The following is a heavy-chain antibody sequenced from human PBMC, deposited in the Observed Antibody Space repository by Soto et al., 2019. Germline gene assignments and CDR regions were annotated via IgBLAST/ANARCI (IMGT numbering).Heavy chain of an antibody. CDR3: AKKVNSGSGSQYFDY. CDR1: GFTFSSYS. CDR2: FRAGGDDGTT. Sequence: GGSLRLSCVASGFTFSSYSMSWVRQAPGKGLEWVSGFRAGGDDGTTYYADSVKGRFTISRDNSKNTLFLQMNSLRAEDTAIYYCAKKVNSGSGSQYFDYFGQGTLVTVSS. J-gene: IGHJ4*02. V-gene: IGHV3-23*01. D-gene: IGHD3-10*01.